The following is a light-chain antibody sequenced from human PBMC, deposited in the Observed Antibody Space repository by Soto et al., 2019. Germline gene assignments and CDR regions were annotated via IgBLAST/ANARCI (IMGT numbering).Light chain of an antibody. CDR1: SSDVGGYNY. CDR3: CSYAGSYTLGWV. V-gene: IGLV2-11*01. Sequence: QSALTQPRSVSGSPGQSVTISCTGTSSDVGGYNYVSSYQQHPGKAPKLMIYDVSKRPSGVPDRFSGSKSGNTASLTISGLQAEDEADYYCCSYAGSYTLGWVFGGGTKLTVL. J-gene: IGLJ3*02. CDR2: DVS.